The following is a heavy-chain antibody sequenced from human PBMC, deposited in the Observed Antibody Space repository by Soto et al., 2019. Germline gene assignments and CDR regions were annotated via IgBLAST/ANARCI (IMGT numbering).Heavy chain of an antibody. CDR3: ARREGDERFGRQPYYYYCGRDV. J-gene: IGHJ6*02. V-gene: IGHV1-69*13. Sequence: SVKVSCKASGGTFSSYAISWVRQAPGQGLEWMGGIIPIFGTANYAQKFQGRVTITADESTSTAYMELSSLRSEDPAFYYWARREGDERFGRQPYYYYCGRDVWDQGTTVT. CDR1: GGTFSSYA. D-gene: IGHD3-10*01. CDR2: IIPIFGTA.